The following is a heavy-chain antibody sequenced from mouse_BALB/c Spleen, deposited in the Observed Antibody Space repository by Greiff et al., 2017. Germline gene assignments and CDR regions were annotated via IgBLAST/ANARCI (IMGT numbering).Heavy chain of an antibody. CDR2: INPSTGYT. V-gene: IGHV1-7*01. J-gene: IGHJ4*01. CDR3: ARRGGYDDYAMDY. D-gene: IGHD2-14*01. CDR1: GYTFTSYW. Sequence: VQLQQSGAELAKPGASVKMSCKASGYTFTSYWMHWVKQRPGQGLEWIGYINPSTGYTEYNQKFKDKATLTADKSSSTAYMQLSSLTSEDSAVYYCARRGGYDDYAMDYWGQGTSVTVSS.